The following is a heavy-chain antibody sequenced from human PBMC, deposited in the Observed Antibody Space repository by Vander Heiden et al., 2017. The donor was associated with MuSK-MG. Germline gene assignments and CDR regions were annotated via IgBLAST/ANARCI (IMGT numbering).Heavy chain of an antibody. J-gene: IGHJ4*02. V-gene: IGHV4-38-2*02. CDR2: IYHTGST. CDR1: GSSISSGYY. D-gene: IGHD4-17*01. Sequence: QVQLQESGPGLVTPWETLSLTCSVSGSSISSGYYWGWSRQPPGKGLEWIGSIYHTGSTYFNPYLKSRVTISVDTSKTQFSLTLTAVPAADTAVYFCAREATVTAKSFDYWGQGTPVTVSS. CDR3: AREATVTAKSFDY.